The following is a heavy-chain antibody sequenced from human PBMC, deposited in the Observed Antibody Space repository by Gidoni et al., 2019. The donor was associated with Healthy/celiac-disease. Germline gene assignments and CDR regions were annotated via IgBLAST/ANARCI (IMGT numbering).Heavy chain of an antibody. CDR1: GYTFTSYA. CDR2: MNPNSGNT. V-gene: IGHV1-8*01. D-gene: IGHD7-27*01. Sequence: QIQLVDAGAEVKNPAASFKVSCKASGYTFTSYAINWVRQATGQGLEWMGWMNPNSGNTGYAQKFQGRVTMTRNTSISTAYMDLSRLRSEVTAVYYCARGPPGVLLHWGQGTLVTVSS. CDR3: ARGPPGVLLH. J-gene: IGHJ4*02.